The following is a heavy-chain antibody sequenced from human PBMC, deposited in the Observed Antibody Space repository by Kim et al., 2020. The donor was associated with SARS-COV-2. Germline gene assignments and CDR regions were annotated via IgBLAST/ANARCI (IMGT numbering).Heavy chain of an antibody. CDR2: ISYSGST. V-gene: IGHV4-59*08. J-gene: IGHJ4*02. CDR3: ARHRSSSLFFDY. D-gene: IGHD6-13*01. CDR1: GGSISSYY. Sequence: SETLSLTCTVSGGSISSYYWSWIRQPPGKGLEWIGYISYSGSTNYNPSLKSRVTISVDTSKNQFSLKLSSVTAADTAVYYCARHRSSSLFFDYWGQGTLVTVSS.